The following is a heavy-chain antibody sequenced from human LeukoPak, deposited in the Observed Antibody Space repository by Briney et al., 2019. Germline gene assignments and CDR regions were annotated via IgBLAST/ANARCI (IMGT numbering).Heavy chain of an antibody. D-gene: IGHD3-22*01. V-gene: IGHV3-21*01. J-gene: IGHJ4*01. Sequence: PGGSLRLSCAASGFTFSSYSMNWVRQAPGKGLEWVSSISSSSSYIYYADSVKGRFTISRDNAKNSLYLQMNSLRAEDTAVYYCARPMYYYDSSGYYSFDCWGQGRLVTVSS. CDR2: ISSSSSYI. CDR1: GFTFSSYS. CDR3: ARPMYYYDSSGYYSFDC.